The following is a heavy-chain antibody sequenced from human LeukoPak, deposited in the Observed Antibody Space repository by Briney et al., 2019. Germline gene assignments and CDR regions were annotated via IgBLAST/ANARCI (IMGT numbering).Heavy chain of an antibody. V-gene: IGHV3-23*01. CDR2: ISGSGEST. J-gene: IGHJ4*02. Sequence: PGGSLRLSCAASGFTFSTYAMSWVRQTPEKGLEWVSAISGSGESTYYAASVKGRLTISRDNSKNTLYLQMNSLRAEDTAVYYCAKKSKIVVLPGAIPFDSWGQGTLVTVSS. CDR1: GFTFSTYA. D-gene: IGHD2-2*02. CDR3: AKKSKIVVLPGAIPFDS.